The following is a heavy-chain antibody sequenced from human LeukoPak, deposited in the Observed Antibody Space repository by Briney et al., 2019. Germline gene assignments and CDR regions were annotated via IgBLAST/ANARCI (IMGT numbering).Heavy chain of an antibody. V-gene: IGHV4-39*01. Sequence: SETLSLTCTVSGGAIISDNFYWGWVRRPPGKGLEWVGSINYSGTTYYNPSLRSRLSISVDTSRTQFFLRLNSVTAADTAVYYCGRPFDSWGQGILVTVSS. CDR3: GRPFDS. CDR1: GGAIISDNFY. J-gene: IGHJ4*02. CDR2: INYSGTT.